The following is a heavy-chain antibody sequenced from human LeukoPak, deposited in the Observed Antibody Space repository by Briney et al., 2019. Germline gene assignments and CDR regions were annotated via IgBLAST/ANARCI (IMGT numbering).Heavy chain of an antibody. V-gene: IGHV4-34*01. J-gene: IGHJ4*02. CDR2: INHSGST. Sequence: RSETLSLTCAVYGGSFSGYYWSWIRQPPGKGLEWIGEINHSGSTNYNPSLKSRVTISVDKSKNQFSLKLSSVTAADTAVYYCARDSSTAFDYWGQGTLVTVSS. CDR1: GGSFSGYY. D-gene: IGHD6-13*01. CDR3: ARDSSTAFDY.